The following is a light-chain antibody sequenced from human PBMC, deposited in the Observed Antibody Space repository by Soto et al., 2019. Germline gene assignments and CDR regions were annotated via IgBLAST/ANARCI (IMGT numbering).Light chain of an antibody. CDR3: QQSYRSPYT. J-gene: IGKJ2*01. V-gene: IGKV1-39*01. CDR2: GAS. CDR1: QSINIY. Sequence: DIQMTQSPSSLFASVGDRVTVTCRASQSINIYLNWYQQKPGKAPTLLIYGASSLQSGVPSRFSGGGSRTDFTLTISALQPEDFATYYCQQSYRSPYTFGQGTTLEI.